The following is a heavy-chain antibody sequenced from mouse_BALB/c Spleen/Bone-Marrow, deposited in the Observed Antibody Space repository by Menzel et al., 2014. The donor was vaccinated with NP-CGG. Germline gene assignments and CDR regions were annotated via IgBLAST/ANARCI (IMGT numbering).Heavy chain of an antibody. Sequence: EVNVVESGGGLVKPGGSLKLSCAASGFTFSSYTMSWVRQTPEKRLEWVAYISNGGGSTYYPDTVKGRFTISRDNAKNTLYLQMSSLKSEDTAMYYCARHEGRWFAYWGQGTLVTVSA. CDR2: ISNGGGST. CDR1: GFTFSSYT. D-gene: IGHD3-3*01. J-gene: IGHJ3*01. V-gene: IGHV5-12-2*01. CDR3: ARHEGRWFAY.